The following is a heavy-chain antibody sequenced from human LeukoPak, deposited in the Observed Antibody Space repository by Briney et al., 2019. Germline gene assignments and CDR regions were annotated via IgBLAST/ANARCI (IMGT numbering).Heavy chain of an antibody. Sequence: GGSLRLSCAASGFAVSSNYLSWVRQSPGKGLEWVSFIYSGGTTYYADSVKGRFTISRDNSKNTMFLEMNSLRGEDTAIYYCARVIEGRHSDYWGQGTLVTVSS. CDR3: ARVIEGRHSDY. CDR2: IYSGGTT. V-gene: IGHV3-66*01. J-gene: IGHJ4*02. D-gene: IGHD2/OR15-2a*01. CDR1: GFAVSSNY.